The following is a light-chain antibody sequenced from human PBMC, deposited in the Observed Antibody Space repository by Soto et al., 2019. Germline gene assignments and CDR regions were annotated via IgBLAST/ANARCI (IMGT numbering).Light chain of an antibody. CDR1: RSVSIK. CDR2: DTS. J-gene: IGKJ5*01. CDR3: QQRSNWPPIT. Sequence: EIVMTQSPATLSVSPGERATLSCRASRSVSIKLAWYQQKPGQAPRLLIYDTSNRATGIPARFSGSGSGTDFTLTISSLEPEDFAVYYCQQRSNWPPITFGQGTRLEIK. V-gene: IGKV3-11*01.